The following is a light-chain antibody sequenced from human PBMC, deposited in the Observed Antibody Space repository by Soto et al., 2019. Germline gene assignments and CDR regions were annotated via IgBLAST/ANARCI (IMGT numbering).Light chain of an antibody. Sequence: EVVLTQSPATLSVSPGERATLSCRASQSVSIKLALYQQKPGQAPRLLIYDTSTRATGIPARFSGSGSGTEFTLTISSLQSEDFAVYYCQQYNKWPPITFGQGTRLEIK. CDR2: DTS. CDR3: QQYNKWPPIT. CDR1: QSVSIK. V-gene: IGKV3-15*01. J-gene: IGKJ5*01.